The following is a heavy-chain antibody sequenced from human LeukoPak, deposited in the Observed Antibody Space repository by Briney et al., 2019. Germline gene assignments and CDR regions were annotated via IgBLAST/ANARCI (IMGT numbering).Heavy chain of an antibody. V-gene: IGHV3-30*18. CDR1: GFTFSSYG. CDR3: AKDAAAIPDYFDY. J-gene: IGHJ4*02. D-gene: IGHD2-2*02. CDR2: ISYDGSNK. Sequence: SGGSLRLSCAASGFTFSSYGMHWVRQAPGKGLEWVAVISYDGSNKYYADSVKGRFTICRDNSKNTLYLQMNSLRAEDTAVYYCAKDAAAIPDYFDYWGQGTLVTVSS.